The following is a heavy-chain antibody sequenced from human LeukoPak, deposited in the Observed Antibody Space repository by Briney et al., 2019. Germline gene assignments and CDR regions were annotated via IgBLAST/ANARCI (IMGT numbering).Heavy chain of an antibody. V-gene: IGHV4-61*02. J-gene: IGHJ4*02. CDR1: GGSISSSSYY. D-gene: IGHD5-12*01. CDR3: ARGLVATFDY. Sequence: PSETLSLTCTVSGGSISSSSYYWSWIRQPAGKGLEWIGRIYTSGSTNYNPSLKSRVTMSVDTSKNQFSLKLSSVTAADTAVYYCARGLVATFDYWGQGTLVTVSS. CDR2: IYTSGST.